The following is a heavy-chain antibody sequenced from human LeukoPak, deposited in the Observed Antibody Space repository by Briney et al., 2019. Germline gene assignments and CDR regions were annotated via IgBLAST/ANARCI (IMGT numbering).Heavy chain of an antibody. CDR3: ARVGCSSSSYLDY. J-gene: IGHJ4*02. D-gene: IGHD2-2*01. CDR2: IIPIFGTA. Sequence: ASVKVSCKASGGTFSSYAMSWVRQAPGQGLEWMGRIIPIFGTANYAQKFQGRVTITTDESTSTAYMELSSLRSEDTAVYYCARVGCSSSSYLDYWGQGTLVTVSS. CDR1: GGTFSSYA. V-gene: IGHV1-69*05.